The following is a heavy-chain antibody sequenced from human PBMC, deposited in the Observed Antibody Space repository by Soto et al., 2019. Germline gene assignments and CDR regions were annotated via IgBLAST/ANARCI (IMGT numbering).Heavy chain of an antibody. J-gene: IGHJ4*02. CDR3: ARDLGTVTHEYYFDY. CDR1: GFTFSSYG. V-gene: IGHV3-33*01. Sequence: QVQLVESGGGVVQPGRSLRLSCAASGFTFSSYGMHWVRQAPGKGLEWVAVIWYDGSNKYYADSVKGRFTISRDNSKNTRYLQMNSLRAEDTAVYYCARDLGTVTHEYYFDYWGQGTLVTVSS. CDR2: IWYDGSNK. D-gene: IGHD4-17*01.